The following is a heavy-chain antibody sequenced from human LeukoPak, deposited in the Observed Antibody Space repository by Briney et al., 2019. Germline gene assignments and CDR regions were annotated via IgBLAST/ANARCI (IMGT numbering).Heavy chain of an antibody. CDR3: ARVVRYYYGMDV. CDR2: INHSGST. Sequence: PSETLSLTCAVYGGSFSGYYWSWIRQPPGKGLEWIGEINHSGSTNYNPSLKSRVTISVDTSKNQFSLKLSSVTAADTAVYYCARVVRYYYGMDVWGKGTTVTVSS. CDR1: GGSFSGYY. V-gene: IGHV4-34*01. J-gene: IGHJ6*04. D-gene: IGHD2-15*01.